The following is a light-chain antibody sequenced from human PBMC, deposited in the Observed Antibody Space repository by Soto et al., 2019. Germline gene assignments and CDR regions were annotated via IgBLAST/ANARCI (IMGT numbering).Light chain of an antibody. Sequence: QSVLTQPPSVSAAPGQKVTISCSGSSSNIGSNYVSWYQQLGRDPKLMIYEVSNRPSGVSNRFSGSKSGNTASLTISGLQAEDEADYYCSSYTSSSTPYVFGTGTKVTVL. CDR2: EVS. V-gene: IGLV2-14*01. CDR3: SSYTSSSTPYV. CDR1: SSNIGSNY. J-gene: IGLJ1*01.